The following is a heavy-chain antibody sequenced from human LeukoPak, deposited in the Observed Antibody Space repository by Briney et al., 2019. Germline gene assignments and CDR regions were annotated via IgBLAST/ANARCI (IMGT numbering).Heavy chain of an antibody. CDR3: ARDPRRDYYYYYGMDV. V-gene: IGHV3-7*01. CDR2: IKQDGSEK. Sequence: GGSLRLSCAASGFTFSSYWMSWVRQAPGKGLEWVANIKQDGSEKYYVDSVKGRFTISRDNAKSSLYLQMNSLRAEDTAVYYCARDPRRDYYYYYGMDVWGQGTTVTVSS. CDR1: GFTFSSYW. J-gene: IGHJ6*02.